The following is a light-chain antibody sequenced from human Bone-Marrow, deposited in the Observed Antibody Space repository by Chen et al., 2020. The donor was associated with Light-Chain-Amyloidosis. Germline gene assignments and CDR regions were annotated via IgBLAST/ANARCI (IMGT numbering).Light chain of an antibody. V-gene: IGLV3-25*03. Sequence: SYELTQPPSVAVSPGQTARITCSGDDLPTEYAYWYQQKPGQAPVLVLHLDTERLSGISERFSGSRSGTPATLTISGVQSEDEADYNCKSADSSGAYEVVFGGGTKLTVL. CDR3: KSADSSGAYEVV. J-gene: IGLJ2*01. CDR1: DLPTEY. CDR2: LDT.